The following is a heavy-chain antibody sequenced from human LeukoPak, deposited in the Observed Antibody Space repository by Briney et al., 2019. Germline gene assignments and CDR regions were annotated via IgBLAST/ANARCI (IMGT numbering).Heavy chain of an antibody. J-gene: IGHJ4*02. CDR1: GFPFIAYT. D-gene: IGHD6-6*01. CDR3: ARSRSMSKYDKNLLY. Sequence: GGSLRLSCAASGFPFIAYTLNWVRQSPGKGLEWLSSIKGSDGYIYNADSVAGRFTVSTDDAQNSIPLQMNSLRVEDTAIYYCARSRSMSKYDKNLLYWGQGILVTVSS. V-gene: IGHV3-21*06. CDR2: IKGSDGYI.